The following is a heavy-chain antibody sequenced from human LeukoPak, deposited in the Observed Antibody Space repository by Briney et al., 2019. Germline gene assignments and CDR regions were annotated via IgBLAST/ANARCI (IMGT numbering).Heavy chain of an antibody. Sequence: ASVTVSCKASGYTFTSYGISWVRQAPGQGLEWMGWISAYNGNTNYAQKLQGRVTMTTDTSTSTAYMELRSLRSDDTAVYYCARGYCYNSNCYGNFDFWGQGTLVTVSS. V-gene: IGHV1-18*01. CDR1: GYTFTSYG. CDR3: ARGYCYNSNCYGNFDF. D-gene: IGHD2-2*01. CDR2: ISAYNGNT. J-gene: IGHJ4*02.